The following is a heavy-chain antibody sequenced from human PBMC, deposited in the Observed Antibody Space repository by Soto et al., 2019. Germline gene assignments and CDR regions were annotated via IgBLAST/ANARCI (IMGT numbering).Heavy chain of an antibody. Sequence: QVQLVESGGGVVQPGRSLRLSCAASGFPFNNYAMHWVRQAPGKGLEWVAAIWHDGSNEHYADSVKGRFRIARDNSNNTLYLQMNSLRGEDTALYYCARFDVSMVTTFLDYWGLGTLVTVSS. CDR3: ARFDVSMVTTFLDY. CDR1: GFPFNNYA. V-gene: IGHV3-33*01. J-gene: IGHJ4*02. D-gene: IGHD2-21*02. CDR2: IWHDGSNE.